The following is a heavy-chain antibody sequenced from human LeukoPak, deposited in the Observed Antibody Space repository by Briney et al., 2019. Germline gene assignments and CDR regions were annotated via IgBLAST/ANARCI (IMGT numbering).Heavy chain of an antibody. V-gene: IGHV4-34*01. J-gene: IGHJ5*02. D-gene: IGHD3-10*01. CDR3: ARRRRWGSGSYGNWFDP. CDR2: INHSGST. CDR1: GGSFSGYY. Sequence: SETLSLTCAVYGGSFSGYYWSWIRQPPGKGLEWIGEINHSGSTNYNPSLKSRVTISVDTSKNQFTLKLSSVTAADTAVYYCARRRRWGSGSYGNWFDPWGQGTLVTVSS.